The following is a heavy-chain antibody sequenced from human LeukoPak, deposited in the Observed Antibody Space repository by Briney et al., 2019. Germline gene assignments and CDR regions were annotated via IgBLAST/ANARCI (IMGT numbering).Heavy chain of an antibody. J-gene: IGHJ4*02. CDR2: IYYSGST. Sequence: SETLSLTCTVSGGSISSSSYYWGWIRQPPGKGLEWIGSIYYSGSTYYNPSLKSRVTISVDTSKNQFSLKLSSVTAADTAVYYCARHKKIPYYYGSGSYYNPPFDYWGQGTLVTVSS. V-gene: IGHV4-39*01. D-gene: IGHD3-10*01. CDR1: GGSISSSSYY. CDR3: ARHKKIPYYYGSGSYYNPPFDY.